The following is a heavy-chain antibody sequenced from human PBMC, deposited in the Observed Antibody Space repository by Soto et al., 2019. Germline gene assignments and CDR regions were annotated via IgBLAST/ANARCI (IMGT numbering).Heavy chain of an antibody. CDR1: GFTFSSYA. J-gene: IGHJ4*02. CDR2: ISYDGSNK. CDR3: ARDNERTFDY. D-gene: IGHD1-1*01. V-gene: IGHV3-30-3*01. Sequence: QVQLVESGGGVVQPGRSLRLSCAASGFTFSSYAMHWVRQAPGKGLEWVAVISYDGSNKYYADSVKGRFTISRDNSKNTLYLQMNSLRAEDSAVYYCARDNERTFDYWGQRTLVTVSS.